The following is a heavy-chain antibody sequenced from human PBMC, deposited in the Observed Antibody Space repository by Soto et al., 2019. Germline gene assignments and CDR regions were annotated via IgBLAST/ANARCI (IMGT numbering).Heavy chain of an antibody. CDR1: GGSISSSSYY. CDR3: ARTGWPQSSYYFDY. J-gene: IGHJ4*02. V-gene: IGHV4-39*01. Sequence: SETLSLTCTVSGGSISSSSYYWGWIRQPPGKGLEWIGSIFYSGSTYYNPSLKSRVTISVDTSKNQFSLKLSSVTADDTAVYYCARTGWPQSSYYFDYWGQGTLVTVSS. D-gene: IGHD3-16*01. CDR2: IFYSGST.